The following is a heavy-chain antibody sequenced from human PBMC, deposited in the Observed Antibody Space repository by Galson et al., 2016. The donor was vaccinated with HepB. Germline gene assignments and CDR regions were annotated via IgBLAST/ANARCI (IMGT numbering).Heavy chain of an antibody. D-gene: IGHD3-3*01. CDR3: ANEGTIFGVVPYVMDV. J-gene: IGHJ6*02. V-gene: IGHV3-23*01. Sequence: SLRLSCAASGFTFSSYAMSWVRQAPGKGLEWVSVISGSGGSTYCAHSVKGRFTISRDSSQNTLYQQMNSLRAEDTAVYYCANEGTIFGVVPYVMDVWGQGTKVIVSS. CDR1: GFTFSSYA. CDR2: ISGSGGST.